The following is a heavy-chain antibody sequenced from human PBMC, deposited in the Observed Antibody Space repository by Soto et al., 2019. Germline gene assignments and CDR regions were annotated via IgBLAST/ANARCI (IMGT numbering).Heavy chain of an antibody. CDR2: IYARGNP. Sequence: PEGSLILSCAASGFSVRSNYMTWVRQAPGKGLEGVSVIYARGNPYYPDSVKGRFTISSDNYKNTLFLQMKTLRAEGTTVYYCARGTTSYDILTPADSLNDLDNSGQVTSGTVSS. CDR1: GFSVRSNY. J-gene: IGHJ4*02. V-gene: IGHV3-53*01. CDR3: ARGTTSYDILTPADSLNDLDN. D-gene: IGHD3-9*01.